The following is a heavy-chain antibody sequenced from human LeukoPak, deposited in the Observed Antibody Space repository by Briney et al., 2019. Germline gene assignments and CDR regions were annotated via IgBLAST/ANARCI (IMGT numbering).Heavy chain of an antibody. J-gene: IGHJ6*03. CDR2: ISGSGGST. D-gene: IGHD6-6*01. Sequence: GGPLRLSCAASGFTFSSYAMSWVRQAPGKGLEWVSAISGSGGSTYYADSVKGRFTISRDNSKNTLYLQMNSLRAEDTAVYYCANHASAARPPCYYYYYMDVWGKGTTVTVSS. CDR3: ANHASAARPPCYYYYYMDV. V-gene: IGHV3-23*01. CDR1: GFTFSSYA.